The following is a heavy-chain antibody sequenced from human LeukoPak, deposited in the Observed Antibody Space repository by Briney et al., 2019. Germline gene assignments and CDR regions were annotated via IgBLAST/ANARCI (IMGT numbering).Heavy chain of an antibody. J-gene: IGHJ4*02. Sequence: WISPYNANTHFAQNFQGRLTMTTDTSTTTAYMELRSLRSDDTAVYYCARDAPVDGYFDYWGQGTLVTVSS. D-gene: IGHD3/OR15-3a*01. CDR3: ARDAPVDGYFDY. CDR2: ISPYNANT. V-gene: IGHV1-18*01.